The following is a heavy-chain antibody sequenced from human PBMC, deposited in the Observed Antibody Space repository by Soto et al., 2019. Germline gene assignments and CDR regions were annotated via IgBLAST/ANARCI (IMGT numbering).Heavy chain of an antibody. CDR3: ARATAPYYYYCGYFHSNYFYS. CDR1: GFVFSSFW. V-gene: IGHV3-7*01. D-gene: IGHD3-22*01. Sequence: GGSLRLSCATSGFVFSSFWLSWVRQAPWKGLEWVANIKQDGSETYYVDSVKGRFTISRDNAKKSLYLQMNRLRAEDTAVYFCARATAPYYYYCGYFHSNYFYSWAQRTLVTVSS. CDR2: IKQDGSET. J-gene: IGHJ4*02.